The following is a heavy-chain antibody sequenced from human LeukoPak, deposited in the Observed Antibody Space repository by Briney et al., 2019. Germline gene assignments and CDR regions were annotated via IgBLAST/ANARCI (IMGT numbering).Heavy chain of an antibody. V-gene: IGHV1-8*01. CDR1: GYTFTSYD. J-gene: IGHJ6*02. Sequence: ASVKVSCTASGYTFTSYDINWVRQATGQGLEWMGWMNPNSGNTGYAQKFQGRVTMTRNTSISTAYMELSSMRSEDTAVYYCARGRSDTAMVGGDYYYYGMDVWGQGTTVTVSS. CDR2: MNPNSGNT. CDR3: ARGRSDTAMVGGDYYYYGMDV. D-gene: IGHD5-18*01.